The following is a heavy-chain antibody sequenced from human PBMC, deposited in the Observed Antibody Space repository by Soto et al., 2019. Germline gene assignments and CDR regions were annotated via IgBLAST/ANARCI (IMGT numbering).Heavy chain of an antibody. V-gene: IGHV2-5*01. CDR2: IYWNDDK. D-gene: IGHD6-19*01. CDR3: AKSGSSGWYGWFDP. J-gene: IGHJ5*02. Sequence: SGPTLVNPTQALTLTCIFSGFSLRTSGVGVGWIRQPPGKALEWLGFIYWNDDKRYSPSLKSRLTITKDTSKNQVVLTMTNMDPVDTATYYCAKSGSSGWYGWFDPWGQGTLVTVSS. CDR1: GFSLRTSGVG.